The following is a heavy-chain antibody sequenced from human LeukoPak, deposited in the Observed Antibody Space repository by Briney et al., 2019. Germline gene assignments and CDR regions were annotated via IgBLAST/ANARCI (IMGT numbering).Heavy chain of an antibody. V-gene: IGHV4-31*03. CDR1: GGSISSGGYY. CDR3: ARETYYYDSRDHRYFDY. D-gene: IGHD3-22*01. Sequence: SETLPLTCTVSGGSISSGGYYWSWIRQHPGKGLEWIGYIYYSGSTYYNPSLKSRVTISVDTSKNQFSLKLSSVTAADTAVYYCARETYYYDSRDHRYFDYWGQGTLVTVSS. CDR2: IYYSGST. J-gene: IGHJ4*02.